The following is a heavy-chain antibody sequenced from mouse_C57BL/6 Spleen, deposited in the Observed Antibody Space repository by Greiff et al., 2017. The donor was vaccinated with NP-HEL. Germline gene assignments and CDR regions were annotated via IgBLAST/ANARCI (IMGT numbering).Heavy chain of an antibody. CDR2: INSDGGST. CDR3: ARHGRLRLDAMDY. D-gene: IGHD2-4*01. Sequence: EVKVVESGGGLVQPGESLKLSCESNEYEFPSHDMSWVRKTPEKRLELVAAINSDGGSTYYPDTMERRFIISRDNTKKTLYLQMSSLRSEDTALYDCARHGRLRLDAMDYWGQGTSVTVSS. J-gene: IGHJ4*01. CDR1: EYEFPSHD. V-gene: IGHV5-2*01.